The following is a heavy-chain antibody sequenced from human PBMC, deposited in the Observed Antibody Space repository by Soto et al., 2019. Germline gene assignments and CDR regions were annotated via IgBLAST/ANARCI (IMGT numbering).Heavy chain of an antibody. Sequence: TLSLPCTVSGGSISSGDYYWSSIRQPPGKGLEWIGYIYYSGSTYYNPSLKSRVTISVDTSKNQFSLKLSSVNAADTAVYYCARDLGDYGDYFDYWGQGTLVTVSS. CDR2: IYYSGST. D-gene: IGHD4-17*01. CDR1: GGSISSGDYY. V-gene: IGHV4-30-4*01. CDR3: ARDLGDYGDYFDY. J-gene: IGHJ4*02.